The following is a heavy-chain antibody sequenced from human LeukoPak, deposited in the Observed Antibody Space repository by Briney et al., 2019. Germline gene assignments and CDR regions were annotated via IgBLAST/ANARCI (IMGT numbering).Heavy chain of an antibody. J-gene: IGHJ3*02. Sequence: GGSLRLSSAGSGYSLHTYCMNWVRQAPGKGLEWISYISDVNNVIYYADPVKGRFTISRSKAENSVFLQMNSLRAEDTAVYFCAREATRRNLLTFGSWDAYDIWGQGTMVTVAS. V-gene: IGHV3-48*01. CDR2: ISDVNNVI. CDR1: GYSLHTYC. D-gene: IGHD3-10*01. CDR3: AREATRRNLLTFGSWDAYDI.